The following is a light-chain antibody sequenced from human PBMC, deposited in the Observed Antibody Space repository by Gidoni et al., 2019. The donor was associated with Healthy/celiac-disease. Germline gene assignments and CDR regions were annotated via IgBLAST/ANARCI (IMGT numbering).Light chain of an antibody. CDR3: QQSYSTPPTT. J-gene: IGKJ3*01. V-gene: IGKV1-39*01. Sequence: DSQMTQSPSSLSASVGDRVTITCRASQSISSYLNWYQQKPGKAPKLLIYAASSLQSGVPSRFSGSGSGTDFTLTISSLQPEDFATYYCQQSYSTPPTTFGPGTKVDIK. CDR1: QSISSY. CDR2: AAS.